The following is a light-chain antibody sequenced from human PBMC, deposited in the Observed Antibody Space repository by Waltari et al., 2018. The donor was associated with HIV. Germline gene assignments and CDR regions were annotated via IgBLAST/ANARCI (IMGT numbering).Light chain of an antibody. V-gene: IGLV2-8*01. CDR2: EVS. CDR3: SSYAGSNNLL. J-gene: IGLJ2*01. CDR1: SSDVGSYNF. Sequence: QSALTQPPSASGSPGQSVTISCPGTSSDVGSYNFVPWYKQHPGKAPKLLIFEVSKRPSGVPDRFSGSKSGNTASLTVSGLQPEDEADYYCSSYAGSNNLLFGGGTKLTVL.